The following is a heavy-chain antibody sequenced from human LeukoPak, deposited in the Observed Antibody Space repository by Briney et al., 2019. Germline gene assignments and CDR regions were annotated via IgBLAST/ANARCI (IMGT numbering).Heavy chain of an antibody. CDR2: IWYDGSNK. D-gene: IGHD3-22*01. CDR3: ARDLSYYYDSSGSRAD. J-gene: IGHJ4*02. Sequence: GGSLRLSCAASGFTFSRHGMHWVRQAPGKGLDWVAVIWYDGSNKYHADSVKGRFTISRDNSKNTLYLQMNSLRAEDTAVYYCARDLSYYYDSSGSRADWGQGTLVTVSS. CDR1: GFTFSRHG. V-gene: IGHV3-33*01.